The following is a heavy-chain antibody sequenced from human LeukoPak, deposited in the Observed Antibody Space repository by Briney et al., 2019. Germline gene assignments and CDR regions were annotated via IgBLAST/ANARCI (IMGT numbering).Heavy chain of an antibody. CDR2: INSDGSHT. CDR1: GFTFSTYW. D-gene: IGHD3-22*01. CDR3: ARDLLDESSGYGSDAFDL. J-gene: IGHJ3*01. V-gene: IGHV3-74*01. Sequence: GGSLRLSCAASGFTFSTYWMHWVRQAPGKGLVWVSRINSDGSHTSYADSVKGRFTISRDNAKNMLYLEMNSLRVDDTAVYLCARDLLDESSGYGSDAFDLWGQGTLVTASS.